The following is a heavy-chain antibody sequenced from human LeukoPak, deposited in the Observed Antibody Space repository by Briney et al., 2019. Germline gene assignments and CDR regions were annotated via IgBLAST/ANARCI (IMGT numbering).Heavy chain of an antibody. D-gene: IGHD3-10*01. CDR2: IYTGDSDT. J-gene: IGHJ3*02. V-gene: IGHV5-51*03. CDR1: GYSFTSYW. Sequence: GESLKISSKGSGYSFTSYWIGWVRQMHGKGQEWEGGIYTGDSDTRYSPSFQGQVTISADKSISTAYLQWSSLKASDTAMYYCARRRVRGVIDAFDIWCQGTMVTVSS. CDR3: ARRRVRGVIDAFDI.